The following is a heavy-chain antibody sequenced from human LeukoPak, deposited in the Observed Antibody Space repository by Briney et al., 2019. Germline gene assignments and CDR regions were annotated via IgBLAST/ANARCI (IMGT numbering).Heavy chain of an antibody. CDR2: ISAYNGNT. D-gene: IGHD3-3*01. V-gene: IGHV1-18*01. CDR3: ARDRGYDFWSGYFYGMDV. CDR1: GYTFTSYG. Sequence: ASVKVSCKASGYTFTSYGISWVRQAPGQGLEWMGWISAYNGNTNYAQKLQGRVTMTTDTSTSTAYMELRSLRSDDTAVYYCARDRGYDFWSGYFYGMDVWGQGTTVTVSS. J-gene: IGHJ6*02.